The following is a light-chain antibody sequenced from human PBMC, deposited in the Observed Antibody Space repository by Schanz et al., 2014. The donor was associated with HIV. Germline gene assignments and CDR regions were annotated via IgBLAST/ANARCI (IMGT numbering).Light chain of an antibody. CDR3: QVWDGRTGVV. J-gene: IGLJ2*01. V-gene: IGLV3-21*04. CDR1: NLGIKS. CDR2: YDT. Sequence: SYELTQPPSVSVAPGETARITCGANNLGIKSVHWYQQKPGQAPVLVISYDTDRPSGIPERFSGSNSGHTATLTLDRVETADEADYFCQVWDGRTGVVFGGGTKLTVL.